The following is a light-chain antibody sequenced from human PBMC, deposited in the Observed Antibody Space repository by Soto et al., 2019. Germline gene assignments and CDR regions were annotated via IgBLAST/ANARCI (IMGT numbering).Light chain of an antibody. V-gene: IGLV2-14*01. CDR2: EVS. Sequence: QSALTQPASVSGSPGQSITISCTGTSSDVGGYNYVSWYQQHPGKAPKLMIYEVSNRPSGVSNRFSGSKSGNTASLTISGLQAEDEADYYCSSYTSSSDWAFGGGTQLTVL. CDR3: SSYTSSSDWA. J-gene: IGLJ3*02. CDR1: SSDVGGYNY.